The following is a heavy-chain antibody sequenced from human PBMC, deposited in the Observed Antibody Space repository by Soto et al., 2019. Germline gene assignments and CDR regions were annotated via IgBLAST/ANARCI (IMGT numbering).Heavy chain of an antibody. J-gene: IGHJ3*01. CDR2: IKSKTDGAAT. CDR3: TTDPRWGF. CDR1: GLTLNNAW. D-gene: IGHD3-16*01. V-gene: IGHV3-15*07. Sequence: EVQLVESGGGLIKPGGSLRLSCVVSGLTLNNAWMTWVRQAPGKGLEWVGRIKSKTDGAATEFAAPVAGRFTLSRDDSKNTLYLDMSNLRAEDTGVYFCTTDPRWGFWGQGTMVTVTS.